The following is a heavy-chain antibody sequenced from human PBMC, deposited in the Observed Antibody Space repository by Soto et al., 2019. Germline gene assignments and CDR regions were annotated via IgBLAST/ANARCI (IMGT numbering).Heavy chain of an antibody. Sequence: QVQLQESGPGLVKPSQTLSLTCTVSGGSISSGGYYWSWIRQHPGKCLEWIGYIYYSGSTYYNPSLQSRVTISVDTSKNQFSLKLSSVTAADTAVYYCARGGRRSPGMDVWGQGTTVTVSS. V-gene: IGHV4-31*03. CDR1: GGSISSGGYY. CDR3: ARGGRRSPGMDV. CDR2: IYYSGST. J-gene: IGHJ6*02.